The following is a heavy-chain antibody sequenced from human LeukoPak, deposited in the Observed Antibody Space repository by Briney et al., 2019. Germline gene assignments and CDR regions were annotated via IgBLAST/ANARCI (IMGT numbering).Heavy chain of an antibody. CDR1: GHTFTGYY. V-gene: IGHV1-2*02. CDR3: ARGAEGRYCSSTSCYTFWFDP. CDR2: INPNSGGT. J-gene: IGHJ5*02. D-gene: IGHD2-2*02. Sequence: ASVKVSCKASGHTFTGYYMHWVRQAPGQGLEWMGWINPNSGGTNYAQKFQGRVTMTRDTSISTAYMELSRLRSDDTAVYYRARGAEGRYCSSTSCYTFWFDPWGQGTLVTVSS.